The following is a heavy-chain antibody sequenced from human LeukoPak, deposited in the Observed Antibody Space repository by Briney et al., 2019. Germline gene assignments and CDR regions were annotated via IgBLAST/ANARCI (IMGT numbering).Heavy chain of an antibody. CDR2: ISGSGGST. D-gene: IGHD2-2*01. V-gene: IGHV3-23*01. CDR1: GFTFSSYA. J-gene: IGHJ4*02. Sequence: GGSLRLSCAASGFTFSSYAMSWVRQAPGKGLEWVSAISGSGGSTYYADSVKGRFTISRDNSKNTLYLQMNSLRAEDTAVYYCAKDCCSSTSCHLFDYWGQGTLVTVXS. CDR3: AKDCCSSTSCHLFDY.